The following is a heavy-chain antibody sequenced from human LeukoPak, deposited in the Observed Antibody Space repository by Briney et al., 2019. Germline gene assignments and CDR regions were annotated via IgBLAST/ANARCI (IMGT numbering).Heavy chain of an antibody. J-gene: IGHJ4*02. CDR2: ISKSSSTM. Sequence: PGGSLRLSCAVSGCTFSDYTMNWVRQAAGKGLEWVSYISKSSSTMYYADSVKGRFTISRDNAKNSLYLQMNSLRDEDTAVYYCAKRDYSFDYWGQGTLVTVSS. V-gene: IGHV3-48*02. CDR1: GCTFSDYT. CDR3: AKRDYSFDY. D-gene: IGHD1-1*01.